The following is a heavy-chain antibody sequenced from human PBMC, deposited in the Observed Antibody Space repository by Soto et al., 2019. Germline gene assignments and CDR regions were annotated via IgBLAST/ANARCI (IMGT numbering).Heavy chain of an antibody. V-gene: IGHV3-30-3*01. D-gene: IGHD3-3*01. J-gene: IGHJ6*02. CDR3: ARDRPTRITIFGVPTGYGMDV. Sequence: GGSLRLSCAASGFTFSSYAMHWVRQAPGKGLEWVAVISYDGSNKYYADSVKGRFTISRDNSKNTLYLQMNSLRAEDTAVYYCARDRPTRITIFGVPTGYGMDVWGQGTTVTV. CDR2: ISYDGSNK. CDR1: GFTFSSYA.